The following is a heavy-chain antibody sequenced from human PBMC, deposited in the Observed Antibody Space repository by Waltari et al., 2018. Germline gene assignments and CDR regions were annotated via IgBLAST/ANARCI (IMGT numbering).Heavy chain of an antibody. Sequence: QVQLQESGPGLVKPSGTMSLTCAVSGGPISLSNWWSLVRQPPGKGLDWIGDIYHSGTTNYNPSLKSRVTISVDKSKNQFSLNLTSVTAADTALYYCASPPTTSIGYFDLWGRGTLVTVSS. CDR3: ASPPTTSIGYFDL. D-gene: IGHD4-17*01. CDR1: GGPISLSNW. CDR2: IYHSGTT. J-gene: IGHJ2*01. V-gene: IGHV4-4*02.